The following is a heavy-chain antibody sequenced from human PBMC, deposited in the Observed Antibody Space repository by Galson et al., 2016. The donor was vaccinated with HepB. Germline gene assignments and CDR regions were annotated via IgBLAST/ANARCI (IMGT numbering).Heavy chain of an antibody. CDR1: GYTFTDYY. CDR2: INPNRGDT. J-gene: IGHJ6*03. V-gene: IGHV1-2*02. D-gene: IGHD2-15*01. CDR3: ATLVGVTNYYYYMDV. Sequence: SVKVSCKASGYTFTDYYMHWVRQAPGQGLEWMGWINPNRGDTNYAQKFQGRVTMTRDTSISTAYMEMSGLRPADTAVYFCATLVGVTNYYYYMDVWGKGTTVTVSS.